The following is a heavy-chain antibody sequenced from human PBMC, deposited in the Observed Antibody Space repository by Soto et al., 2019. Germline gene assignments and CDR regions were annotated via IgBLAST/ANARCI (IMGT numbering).Heavy chain of an antibody. CDR2: IKSKTAGGTT. CDR1: GFTFSNAW. J-gene: IGHJ4*02. CDR3: TTDGSIASRPSLGY. Sequence: LSCAASGFTFSNAWMNWVRQAPGKGLEWVGRIKSKTAGGTTGXAAPVKGRFTISRDDSKTTLYLQMNSLKTEDTAVYYCTTDGSIASRPSLGYGGQGTLVTVSS. D-gene: IGHD6-6*01. V-gene: IGHV3-15*07.